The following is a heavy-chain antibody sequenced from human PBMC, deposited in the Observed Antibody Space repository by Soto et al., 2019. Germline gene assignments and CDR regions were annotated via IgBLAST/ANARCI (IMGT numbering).Heavy chain of an antibody. CDR2: IIPIFGTA. CDR3: ARDSGYGDPFDY. J-gene: IGHJ4*02. Sequence: SVKVSCKASGGTFSSYAISWVRQAPGQGLEWMGGIIPIFGTANYAQKFQGRVTITADESTSTAYMELSSLRSEDTAVYYCARDSGYGDPFDYWGQGTLVTVSS. V-gene: IGHV1-69*13. CDR1: GGTFSSYA. D-gene: IGHD4-17*01.